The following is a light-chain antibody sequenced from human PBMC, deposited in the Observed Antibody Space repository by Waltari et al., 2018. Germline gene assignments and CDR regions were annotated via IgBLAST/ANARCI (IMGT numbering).Light chain of an antibody. CDR2: EVN. CDR1: SGDVGGYKY. CDR3: SSYISSATLVV. J-gene: IGLJ2*01. V-gene: IGLV2-14*01. Sequence: QSVLTQPASVSGSPGQSITISCAGASGDVGGYKYVSWYQQHPGKVPKLLIYEVNTRPSGVSSRFSGSKSGDTASLTISRLQAEDEADYYCSSYISSATLVVFGGGTKLTVL.